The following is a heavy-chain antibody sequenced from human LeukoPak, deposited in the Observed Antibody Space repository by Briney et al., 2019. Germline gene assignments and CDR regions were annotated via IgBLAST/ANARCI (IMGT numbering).Heavy chain of an antibody. CDR1: GGSISSSSYY. D-gene: IGHD3-3*01. Sequence: TSETLSLTCTVSGGSISSSSYYWGWIRQPPGKGLEWIGSIYYSGSTYYNPSLKSRVTISVDTSKNQFSLKLSSVTAADTAVYYCARAPFFTYYDFWSGYYTGGSSEFDPWGQGTLVTVSS. CDR2: IYYSGST. V-gene: IGHV4-39*07. J-gene: IGHJ5*02. CDR3: ARAPFFTYYDFWSGYYTGGSSEFDP.